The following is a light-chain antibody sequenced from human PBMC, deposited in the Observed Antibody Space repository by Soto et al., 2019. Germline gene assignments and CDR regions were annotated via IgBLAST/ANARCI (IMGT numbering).Light chain of an antibody. CDR1: SNDIGTYDY. Sequence: QSVLTQPTSVSGSPGQSITISCTGNSNDIGTYDYVSWFQQHPGEAPKLIISEVNKRPSGVPDRFSGSKSGNTASLTVSGLQAEDEADYYCTSYGGRDNLMFGGGTKVTVL. CDR3: TSYGGRDNLM. V-gene: IGLV2-8*01. J-gene: IGLJ3*02. CDR2: EVN.